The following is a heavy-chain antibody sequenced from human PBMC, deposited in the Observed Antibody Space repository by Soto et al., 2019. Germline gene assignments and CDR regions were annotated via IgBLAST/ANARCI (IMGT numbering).Heavy chain of an antibody. D-gene: IGHD3-9*01. CDR3: ARDALRYFDWLLPGRWFDP. V-gene: IGHV1-18*01. CDR1: GYTFTSYG. Sequence: QVQLVQSGAEVKKPGASVKVSCKASGYTFTSYGISWVRQAPGQGLEWMGWISAYNGNTNYAQKLQGRVTMTTDTSTSTAYIELRSLRSDDTAVYYCARDALRYFDWLLPGRWFDPWGQGTLVTVSS. CDR2: ISAYNGNT. J-gene: IGHJ5*02.